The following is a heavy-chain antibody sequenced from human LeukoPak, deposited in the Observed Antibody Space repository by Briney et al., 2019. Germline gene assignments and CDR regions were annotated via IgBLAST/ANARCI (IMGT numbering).Heavy chain of an antibody. CDR3: ARDYDILTDYSDY. J-gene: IGHJ4*02. CDR1: GFTFSTFD. V-gene: IGHV3-48*01. CDR2: ISSGSSTI. D-gene: IGHD3-9*01. Sequence: GGSLRLSCAASGFTFSTFDMNWVRQAPGKGLEWVSYISSGSSTIYYADSVKGRFTISRDNAKNSLYLQMNSLRAEDTAVYYCARDYDILTDYSDYWGQGTLVTVSS.